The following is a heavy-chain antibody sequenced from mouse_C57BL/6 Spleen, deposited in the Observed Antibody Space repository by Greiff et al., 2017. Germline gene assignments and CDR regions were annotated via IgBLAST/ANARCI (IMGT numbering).Heavy chain of an antibody. J-gene: IGHJ1*03. CDR2: IYPSDSDT. V-gene: IGHV1-61*01. CDR1: GHTFPSSW. CDR3: ARLTETGYFDG. Sequence: QVQLQQPGAELVRPGSSVKLSCKASGHTFPSSWMDWVKQSPGQGLEWIGNIYPSDSDTHSNQKFKDKATLTVDKSSSTAYMQLSSLPSEDSAVYYCARLTETGYFDGWGTGATVTVS.